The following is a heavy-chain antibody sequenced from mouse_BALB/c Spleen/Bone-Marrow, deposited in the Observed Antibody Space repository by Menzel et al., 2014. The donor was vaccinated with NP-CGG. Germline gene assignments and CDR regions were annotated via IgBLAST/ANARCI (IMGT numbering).Heavy chain of an antibody. CDR3: TRRGGWYFDV. CDR1: GFTFSNYW. Sequence: EVKLMESGGGLVQPGGSMKLSCVASGFTFSNYWMNWVRQSPEKGLEWVAEIRLKSNNYATHYAESVKGRFTISRDDSKSSVYLQMNNLRAEDTGIYYCTRRGGWYFDVRGAGTTVTVSS. J-gene: IGHJ1*01. CDR2: IRLKSNNYAT. V-gene: IGHV6-6*02.